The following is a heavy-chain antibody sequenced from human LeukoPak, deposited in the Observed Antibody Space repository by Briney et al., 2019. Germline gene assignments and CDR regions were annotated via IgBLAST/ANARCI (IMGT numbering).Heavy chain of an antibody. V-gene: IGHV3-23*01. J-gene: IGHJ4*02. Sequence: GGSLRLSCAASGFTFSSYDMSWVRQAPGKGLEWVSTISNNGGRTFYSDSVKGRFTISRDNSKNTLYLQMNSLRAEDTAVYYCATTADWGYDYWGQGILVTVSS. D-gene: IGHD7-27*01. CDR1: GFTFSSYD. CDR3: ATTADWGYDY. CDR2: ISNNGGRT.